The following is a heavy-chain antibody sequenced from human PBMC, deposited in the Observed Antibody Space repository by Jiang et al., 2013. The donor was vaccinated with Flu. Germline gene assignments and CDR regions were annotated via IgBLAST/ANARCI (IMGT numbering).Heavy chain of an antibody. J-gene: IGHJ4*02. V-gene: IGHV4-61*01. D-gene: IGHD3-16*01. Sequence: KPSETLSLTCTVSGGSVSSGSYYWSWIRQPPGKGLEWIGYIYYSGSTNYNPSLKSRVTISVDTSKNQFSLKLSSVTAADTAVYYCARVGSAGLAYWGQGTLVTVSS. CDR3: ARVGSAGLAY. CDR1: GGSVSSGSYY. CDR2: IYYSGST.